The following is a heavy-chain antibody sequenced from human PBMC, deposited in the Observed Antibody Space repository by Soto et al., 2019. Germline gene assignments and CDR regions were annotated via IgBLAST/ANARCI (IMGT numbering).Heavy chain of an antibody. D-gene: IGHD2-2*02. CDR2: IYYSGST. CDR1: GGSISSYY. V-gene: IGHV4-59*01. Sequence: SETLALTCTVXGGSISSYYWSWIRQPPGKGLEWIGYIYYSGSTNYNPSLKSRVTISVDTSKNQFSLKLSSVTAADTAVYYCATGPYCSSTRCYKGAFDYWGQGTLVTVSS. J-gene: IGHJ4*02. CDR3: ATGPYCSSTRCYKGAFDY.